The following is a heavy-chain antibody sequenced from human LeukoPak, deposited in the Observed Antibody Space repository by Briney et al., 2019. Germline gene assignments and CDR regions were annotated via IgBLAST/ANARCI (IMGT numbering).Heavy chain of an antibody. CDR3: ARSAVSYGFDY. Sequence: ASVKVSCKPSGYTFTGYYMHWVRQAPGQGLEWMGWINANSGGTNYVQKFQGRVTMTRDTSISTAYMELSRLRSDDTAVYYCARSAVSYGFDYWGQGTLVTVSS. CDR1: GYTFTGYY. J-gene: IGHJ4*02. CDR2: INANSGGT. V-gene: IGHV1-2*02. D-gene: IGHD5-18*01.